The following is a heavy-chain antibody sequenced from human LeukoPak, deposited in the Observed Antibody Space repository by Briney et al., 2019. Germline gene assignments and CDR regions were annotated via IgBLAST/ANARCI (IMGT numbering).Heavy chain of an antibody. Sequence: GGSLRLSCAASGFTFSSYAMHWVRQAPGKGLEWVAVISYDGSNKYYADSVKGRFTISRDNAKNSLYLQMNSLRAEDTAVYYCARDDYGGNSCDYWGQGTLVTVSS. J-gene: IGHJ4*02. V-gene: IGHV3-30-3*01. CDR1: GFTFSSYA. D-gene: IGHD4-23*01. CDR3: ARDDYGGNSCDY. CDR2: ISYDGSNK.